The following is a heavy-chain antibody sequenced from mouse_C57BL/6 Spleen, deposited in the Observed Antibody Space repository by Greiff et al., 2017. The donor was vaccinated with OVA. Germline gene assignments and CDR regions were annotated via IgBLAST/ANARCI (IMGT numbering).Heavy chain of an antibody. Sequence: EVQRVESGGGLVQPGGSMKLSCAASGFTFSDAWMDWVRQSPEKGLEWVAEIRNKANNHATYYAVSVKGRFTISRDDSKSSVYLQMNSLSAEDTGIYYCTRDYGYVYWYFDVWGTGTTVTVSS. J-gene: IGHJ1*03. CDR3: TRDYGYVYWYFDV. D-gene: IGHD2-2*01. CDR2: IRNKANNHAT. V-gene: IGHV6-6*01. CDR1: GFTFSDAW.